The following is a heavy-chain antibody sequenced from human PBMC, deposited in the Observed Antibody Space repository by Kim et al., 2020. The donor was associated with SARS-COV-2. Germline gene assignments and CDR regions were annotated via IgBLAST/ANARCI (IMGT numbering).Heavy chain of an antibody. CDR1: GYTFTSYA. Sequence: ASVKVSCKASGYTFTSYAMHWVRQAPGQRLEWMGWINAGNGNTKYSQKFQGRVTITRDTSASTAYMELSSLRSEDTAVYYCARACGSTSCWGLWAGNYYGMDVWGQGTTVTVSS. CDR2: INAGNGNT. D-gene: IGHD2-2*01. CDR3: ARACGSTSCWGLWAGNYYGMDV. J-gene: IGHJ6*02. V-gene: IGHV1-3*01.